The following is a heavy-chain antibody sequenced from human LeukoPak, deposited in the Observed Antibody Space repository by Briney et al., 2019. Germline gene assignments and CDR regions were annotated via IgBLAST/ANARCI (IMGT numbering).Heavy chain of an antibody. CDR2: IYYSGST. D-gene: IGHD3-22*01. V-gene: IGHV4-34*09. CDR1: GGSFSGYY. J-gene: IGHJ6*02. CDR3: AGGSSGYYYYYGMDV. Sequence: SETLSLTCAVYGGSFSGYYWSWIRQPPGKGLEWIGYIYYSGSTYYNPSLKSRVTISVDTSKNQFSLKLSSVTAADTAVYYCAGGSSGYYYYYGMDVWGQGTTVTVSS.